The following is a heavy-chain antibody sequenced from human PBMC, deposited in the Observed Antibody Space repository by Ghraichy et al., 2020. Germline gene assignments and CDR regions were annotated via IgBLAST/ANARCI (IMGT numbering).Heavy chain of an antibody. Sequence: ASVKVSCKASGYTFTSYYMHWVRQAPGQGLEWMGIINPSGGSTSYAQKFQGRVTMTRDTSTSTVYMELSSLRSEDTAVYYCARDDKVFLSVRGAADPKLTPMDYWGQGTLVTVSS. D-gene: IGHD6-13*01. CDR3: ARDDKVFLSVRGAADPKLTPMDY. V-gene: IGHV1-46*01. CDR1: GYTFTSYY. CDR2: INPSGGST. J-gene: IGHJ4*02.